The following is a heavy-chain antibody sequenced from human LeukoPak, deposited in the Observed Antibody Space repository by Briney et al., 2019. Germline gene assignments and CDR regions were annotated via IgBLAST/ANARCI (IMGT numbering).Heavy chain of an antibody. V-gene: IGHV1-46*01. CDR2: INPSGGST. CDR3: AREEIAVAGTPRPFDY. J-gene: IGHJ4*02. Sequence: GESLKISCKGSGYSFTSYWIGWVRQMPGKGLEWMGIINPSGGSTSYAQKFQGRVTMTRDTSTSTVYMELSSLRSEDTAVYYCAREEIAVAGTPRPFDYWGQGTLVTVSS. CDR1: GYSFTSYW. D-gene: IGHD6-19*01.